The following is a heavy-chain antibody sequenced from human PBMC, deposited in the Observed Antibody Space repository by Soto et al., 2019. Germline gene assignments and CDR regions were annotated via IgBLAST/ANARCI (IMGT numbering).Heavy chain of an antibody. V-gene: IGHV4-39*01. CDR3: ARGGYYDSSDPRFDY. CDR2: IYYSGST. D-gene: IGHD3-22*01. Sequence: SETLSLTCTVSGGSISSSSYYWGWIRQPPGKGLEWIGSIYYSGSTYYNPSLKSRVTISVDTSKNQFSLKLSSVTAADTAVYYCARGGYYDSSDPRFDYWGQGTLVTVSS. CDR1: GGSISSSSYY. J-gene: IGHJ4*02.